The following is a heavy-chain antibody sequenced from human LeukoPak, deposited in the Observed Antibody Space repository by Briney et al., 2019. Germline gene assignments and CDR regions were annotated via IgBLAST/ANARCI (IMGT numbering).Heavy chain of an antibody. V-gene: IGHV1-18*01. J-gene: IGHJ4*02. CDR3: ARDLNPFIVVVPAAID. CDR2: ISAYNGNT. D-gene: IGHD2-2*02. Sequence: ASVKVSCKASGYTFTSYGISWVRQAPGQGLEWMGWISAYNGNTNYAQKLQGRVTMTTDTSTSTAYMELRSLRSDDTAVYYRARDLNPFIVVVPAAIDWGQGTLVTVSS. CDR1: GYTFTSYG.